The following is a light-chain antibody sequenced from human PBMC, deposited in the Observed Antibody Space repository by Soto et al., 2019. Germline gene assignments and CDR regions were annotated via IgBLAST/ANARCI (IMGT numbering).Light chain of an antibody. CDR1: ESVTSNF. V-gene: IGKV3-20*01. J-gene: IGKJ2*01. CDR3: QQYGGSFIYT. Sequence: ETVLTQSPGTLSLSPGERATLSCRASESVTSNFLAWYQQKPGQAPRLLIYGASTRATGIPDRFSGTGSGTDFTLTINRLEPEDFAMYYCQQYGGSFIYTFGQGTKVEI. CDR2: GAS.